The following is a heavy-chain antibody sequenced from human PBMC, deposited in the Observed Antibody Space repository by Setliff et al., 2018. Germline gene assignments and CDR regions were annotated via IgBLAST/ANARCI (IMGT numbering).Heavy chain of an antibody. CDR1: GYTFTSYG. CDR2: INTYNGDT. CDR3: ARDAHDYDSSENPIVDY. J-gene: IGHJ4*02. V-gene: IGHV1-18*01. Sequence: ASVKVSCKASGYTFTSYGISWVRQAPGRGLEWMAYINTYNGDTYYAQKFQGRVTMTTDTSTSTASMELGSLRSDDTAMYYCARDAHDYDSSENPIVDYWGQGTLVTVS. D-gene: IGHD3-22*01.